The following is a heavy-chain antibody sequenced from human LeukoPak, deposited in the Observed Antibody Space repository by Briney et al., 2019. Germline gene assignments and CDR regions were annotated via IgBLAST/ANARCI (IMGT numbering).Heavy chain of an antibody. D-gene: IGHD2-15*01. Sequence: SGGSLRLSCAASGFTFSTYAMTWVRQAPGKGLEWVAVISYDGSNKYYADSVKGRFTISRDNSKNTLYLQMNSLRAEDTAVYYCARDPRDIVVVVAATPYYYYYMDVWGKGTTVTVSS. CDR2: ISYDGSNK. CDR3: ARDPRDIVVVVAATPYYYYYMDV. CDR1: GFTFSTYA. V-gene: IGHV3-30*01. J-gene: IGHJ6*03.